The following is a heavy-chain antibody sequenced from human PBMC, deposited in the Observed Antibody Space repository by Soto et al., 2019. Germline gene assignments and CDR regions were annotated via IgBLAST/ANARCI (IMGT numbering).Heavy chain of an antibody. V-gene: IGHV3-21*01. J-gene: IGHJ6*02. CDR2: ISSSSGYI. CDR3: AGWATYYYDSSGYYYRTYYYYGMDV. CDR1: GFTFSSYS. Sequence: PGGSLRLSCAASGFTFSSYSMNWVRQAPGKGLEWVSSISSSSGYIYYADSVKGRFTISRDNAKNSLYLQMNSLRAEDTAVYYCAGWATYYYDSSGYYYRTYYYYGMDVWGQGTTVTVSS. D-gene: IGHD3-22*01.